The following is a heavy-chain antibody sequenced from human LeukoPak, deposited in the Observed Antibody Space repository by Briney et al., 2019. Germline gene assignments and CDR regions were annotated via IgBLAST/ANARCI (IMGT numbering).Heavy chain of an antibody. V-gene: IGHV3-30-3*01. D-gene: IGHD3-10*01. Sequence: QPGRSLRLSCAASGFTFSSYAMHWVRQAPGKGLEWVAVISYDGSNKYYADSVKGRFTISRDNSKNTLYLQMNSLRAEDMAVYYCARPYCSGSGSYGYWGQGTLVTVSS. CDR2: ISYDGSNK. J-gene: IGHJ4*02. CDR1: GFTFSSYA. CDR3: ARPYCSGSGSYGY.